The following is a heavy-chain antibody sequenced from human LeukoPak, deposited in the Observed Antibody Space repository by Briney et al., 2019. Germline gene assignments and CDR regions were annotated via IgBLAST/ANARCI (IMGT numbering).Heavy chain of an antibody. CDR1: GYIHTSYG. Sequence: VSVNVSYKASGYIHTSYGIIWVRQAPRKGVEGVGWLSSYNGNSNYAQRRQDRVTMTTDTSTSTAYMELRSLRSDDTAVYYCARWSSGWLGYWGQGTLVTVSS. CDR2: LSSYNGNS. V-gene: IGHV1-18*01. CDR3: ARWSSGWLGY. D-gene: IGHD6-19*01. J-gene: IGHJ4*02.